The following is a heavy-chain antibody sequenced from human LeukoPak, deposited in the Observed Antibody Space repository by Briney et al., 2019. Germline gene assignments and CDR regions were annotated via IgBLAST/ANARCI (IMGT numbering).Heavy chain of an antibody. CDR2: ISSSRSYI. Sequence: GGSLRLSCAASGFTFSSYSMNWVRQAPGKGLEWVSSISSSRSYIYYADSVKGRFTISRDNAKNSLYLQMNSLRAEDTAVYYCARDLGGRYGDYSAFDTWGQGTMVTVSS. CDR1: GFTFSSYS. D-gene: IGHD4-17*01. V-gene: IGHV3-21*01. CDR3: ARDLGGRYGDYSAFDT. J-gene: IGHJ3*02.